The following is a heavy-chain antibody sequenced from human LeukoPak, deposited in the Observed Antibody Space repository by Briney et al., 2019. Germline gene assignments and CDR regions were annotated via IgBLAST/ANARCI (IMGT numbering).Heavy chain of an antibody. CDR2: IYYSGST. CDR1: GGSISSSSYY. J-gene: IGHJ6*03. Sequence: SETLSLTCTVSGGSISSSSYYWGWIRQPPGKGLEWIGSIYYSGSTYYNPSLKSRVTISVDTSKNQFSLKLSSVTAADTAVYYCARDAFMTTVTMYYCYYMDVWGKGTTVTVSS. D-gene: IGHD4-17*01. V-gene: IGHV4-39*07. CDR3: ARDAFMTTVTMYYCYYMDV.